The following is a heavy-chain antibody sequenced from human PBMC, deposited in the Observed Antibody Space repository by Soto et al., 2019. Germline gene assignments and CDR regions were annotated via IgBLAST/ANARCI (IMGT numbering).Heavy chain of an antibody. CDR3: ARDKIKGAPDYLDS. CDR2: IAYDGTIK. V-gene: IGHV3-30*03. Sequence: GGSLRLSCAASGFTFSSYGMHWVRQAPGKGLEWVAVIAYDGTIKIYRDSVKGRFTISRDDSKSTLYLQMNSLRPEDTAVYYCARDKIKGAPDYLDSWGQGTPVTVSS. J-gene: IGHJ4*02. D-gene: IGHD1-26*01. CDR1: GFTFSSYG.